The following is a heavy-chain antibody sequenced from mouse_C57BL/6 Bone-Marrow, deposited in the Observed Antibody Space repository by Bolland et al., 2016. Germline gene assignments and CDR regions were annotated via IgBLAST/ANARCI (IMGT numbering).Heavy chain of an antibody. Sequence: YNGGTSYNQKFKGKATLTVDKSSRTAYMELNSLTSEDSAVYYCARNSNSLDYWGQGTLV. CDR2: YNGGT. V-gene: IGHV1-19*01. D-gene: IGHD2-5*01. CDR3: ARNSNSLDY. J-gene: IGHJ3*01.